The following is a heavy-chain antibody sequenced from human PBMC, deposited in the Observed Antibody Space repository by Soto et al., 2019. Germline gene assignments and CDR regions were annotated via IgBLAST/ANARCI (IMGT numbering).Heavy chain of an antibody. CDR2: ISGSGGST. V-gene: IGHV3-23*01. Sequence: GGSLRLSCAASGFTFSSYAMSWVRQSPGKGLEWVSAISGSGGSTYYADSVKGRFTISRDNSKNTLYLQMNSLRAEDTAVYYCATSKRDDYYYYGMDVWGQGTTVTVSS. J-gene: IGHJ6*02. CDR1: GFTFSSYA. D-gene: IGHD6-25*01. CDR3: ATSKRDDYYYYGMDV.